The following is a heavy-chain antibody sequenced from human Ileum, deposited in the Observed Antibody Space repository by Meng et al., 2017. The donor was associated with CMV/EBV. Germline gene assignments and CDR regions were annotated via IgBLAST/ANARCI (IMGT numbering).Heavy chain of an antibody. CDR3: AKGEVVGAFDQ. Sequence: GESLKISCAASGFTFSHAWLSWARQAPGKGLEWVARIKTNAEGGTTDYAAPVKGRFTISRDDSKNTVYLQMNSLKTEDTALYYCAKGEVVGAFDQWGQGTLVTVSS. D-gene: IGHD1-26*01. CDR2: IKTNAEGGTT. CDR1: GFTFSHAW. J-gene: IGHJ4*02. V-gene: IGHV3-15*01.